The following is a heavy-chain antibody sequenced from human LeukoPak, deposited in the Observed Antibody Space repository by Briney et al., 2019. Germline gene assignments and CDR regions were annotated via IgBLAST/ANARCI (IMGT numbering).Heavy chain of an antibody. V-gene: IGHV3-30*02. CDR2: IRYDGSNK. Sequence: GGSLRLSCAASGFTFSSYAMHWVRQAPGKGLEWVAFIRYDGSNKYYADSVKGRFTISRDNSKNTLYLQMNSLRAEDTAVYYCAKDLRLGMVRGAMDYWGQGTLVTVSS. J-gene: IGHJ4*02. CDR1: GFTFSSYA. CDR3: AKDLRLGMVRGAMDY. D-gene: IGHD3-10*01.